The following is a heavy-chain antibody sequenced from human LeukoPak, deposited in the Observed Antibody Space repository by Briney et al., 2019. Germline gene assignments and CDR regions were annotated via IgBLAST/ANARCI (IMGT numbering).Heavy chain of an antibody. J-gene: IGHJ4*02. CDR3: ARLGITMVRGVN. V-gene: IGHV4-59*05. Sequence: SETLSLTCTVSGGSISSYYWSWIRQPPGKGLEWIGSIYYSGSTYYNPSLKSRVTISVDTSKNQFSLKLSSVTAADTAVYYCARLGITMVRGVNWGQGTLVTVSS. CDR1: GGSISSYY. D-gene: IGHD3-10*01. CDR2: IYYSGST.